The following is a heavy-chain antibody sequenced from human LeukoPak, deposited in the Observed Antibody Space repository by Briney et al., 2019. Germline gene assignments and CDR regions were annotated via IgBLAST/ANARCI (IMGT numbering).Heavy chain of an antibody. CDR2: IYYSGST. CDR1: GGSISSSSYY. Sequence: SETLSLTCTVSGGSISSSSYYWGWIRQPPGKGLEWIGSIYYSGSTYYNPSLKSRVTISVDTSKNQFSLKLSSVTAADTAVYYCARGRYDSSGYCEEFDYWGQGTLVTVSS. CDR3: ARGRYDSSGYCEEFDY. V-gene: IGHV4-39*01. D-gene: IGHD3-22*01. J-gene: IGHJ4*02.